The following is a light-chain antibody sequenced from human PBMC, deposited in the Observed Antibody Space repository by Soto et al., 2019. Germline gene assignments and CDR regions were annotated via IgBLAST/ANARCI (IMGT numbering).Light chain of an antibody. CDR1: QSVSSD. CDR3: QQYNNWYLT. J-gene: IGKJ4*01. V-gene: IGKV3-15*01. Sequence: LTQSPATLSVSPGERATLSCRASQSVSSDLAWYQQKPGQAPRLLIYGASTRATGIPARFSGSGSGTEFTLTISSLQPEDFAIYYCQQYNNWYLTFGGGTKVDI. CDR2: GAS.